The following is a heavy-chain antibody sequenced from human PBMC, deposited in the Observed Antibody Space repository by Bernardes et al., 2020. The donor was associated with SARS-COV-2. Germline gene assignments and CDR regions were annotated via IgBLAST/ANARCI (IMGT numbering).Heavy chain of an antibody. D-gene: IGHD2-2*01. J-gene: IGHJ5*02. CDR2: IYYSGST. Sequence: SESLYLTCTVSGGSIRSYYWSWIRRPPDKGLEWIEYIYYSGSTNYNPSLKSRVTISVDTSKNQFSLKLNSVTAADTAVYYCARGNCSSTSCYHHWFDPWGQGTLVTVSS. V-gene: IGHV4-59*01. CDR1: GGSIRSYY. CDR3: ARGNCSSTSCYHHWFDP.